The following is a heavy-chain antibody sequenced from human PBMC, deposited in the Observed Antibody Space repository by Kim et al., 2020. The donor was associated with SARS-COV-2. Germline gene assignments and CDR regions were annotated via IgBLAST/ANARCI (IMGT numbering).Heavy chain of an antibody. V-gene: IGHV3-30*18. CDR1: GFTFSNYG. Sequence: GGSLRLSCAASGFTFSNYGTHWVRQAPGKGLEWVAVISYDGSNKYYVDSVKGRFTISRDNSKNTLYLQMNSLRAEDTAVYFCAKESYYDSSGDYYYYGM. J-gene: IGHJ6*01. CDR3: AKESYYDSSGDYYYYGM. D-gene: IGHD3-22*01. CDR2: ISYDGSNK.